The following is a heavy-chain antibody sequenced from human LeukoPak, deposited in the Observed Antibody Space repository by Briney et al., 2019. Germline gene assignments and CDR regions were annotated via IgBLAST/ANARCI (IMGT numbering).Heavy chain of an antibody. V-gene: IGHV3-15*01. D-gene: IGHD4-17*01. Sequence: GGSLRLSCAASGFTFSRAWMSWVRQAPGKGLKWVGRIKRRTDGETTDYTAPVKGRFTISRDDSKNTLSLQMNSLETEDTAVYYCAAIDFGYDYWGQGSLVAVSS. CDR2: IKRRTDGETT. CDR1: GFTFSRAW. J-gene: IGHJ4*02. CDR3: AAIDFGYDY.